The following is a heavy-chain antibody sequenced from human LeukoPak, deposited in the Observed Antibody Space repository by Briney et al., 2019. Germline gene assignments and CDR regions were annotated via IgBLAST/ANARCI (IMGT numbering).Heavy chain of an antibody. D-gene: IGHD5-18*01. CDR2: IYSGGST. V-gene: IGHV3-53*01. CDR3: ARGTRTSYGLGY. Sequence: GGSLRLSCAASGFTVSSNYMSWVRQAPGKGLEWVSVIYSGGSTYYVDSVKGRFTISRDNSKNTLYLQMNSLRAEDTAVYYCARGTRTSYGLGYWGQGTLVTVSS. CDR1: GFTVSSNY. J-gene: IGHJ4*02.